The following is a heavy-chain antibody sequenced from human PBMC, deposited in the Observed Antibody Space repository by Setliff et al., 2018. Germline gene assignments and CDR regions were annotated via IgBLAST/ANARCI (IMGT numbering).Heavy chain of an antibody. D-gene: IGHD4-4*01. CDR3: AGRDYSGGDS. J-gene: IGHJ5*01. Sequence: SETLSLTCSVSDGSISPYYWIWIRQSPGKGLEWIGYIYTSGTTNYNPSLKSRVTISADTSNNSFSLNLFSVTAADTAVYYCAGRDYSGGDSWGHGTLVTVSS. CDR1: DGSISPYY. CDR2: IYTSGTT. V-gene: IGHV4-4*08.